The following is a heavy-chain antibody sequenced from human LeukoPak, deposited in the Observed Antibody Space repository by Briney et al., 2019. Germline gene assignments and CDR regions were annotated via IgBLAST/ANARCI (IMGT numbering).Heavy chain of an antibody. V-gene: IGHV4-59*01. D-gene: IGHD6-13*01. Sequence: SETLSLTCTVSGGSISSYYWSWIRQPPGKGLEWIGHIYYSGSTNYNPSLKSRVTISVDTSKNQFSLKLSSVIATDTAVYYCARVGPSSWYRWFDPWGQGTLVTVSS. CDR3: ARVGPSSWYRWFDP. J-gene: IGHJ5*02. CDR2: IYYSGST. CDR1: GGSISSYY.